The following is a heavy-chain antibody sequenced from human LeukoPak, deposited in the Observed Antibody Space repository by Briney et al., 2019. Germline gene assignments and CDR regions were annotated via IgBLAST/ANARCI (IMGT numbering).Heavy chain of an antibody. V-gene: IGHV4-30-2*01. Sequence: SQTLSLTCAVSGASISNGGYSWSWIRQPPGKGLEWMGYIFHSGSTYYNPSLKSRVTISVDRSNNQFSLKLTSVTAADTAVYYCARGSLYCSSTSCYDYWGQGTLVTVSS. CDR1: GASISNGGYS. J-gene: IGHJ4*02. CDR2: IFHSGST. D-gene: IGHD2-2*01. CDR3: ARGSLYCSSTSCYDY.